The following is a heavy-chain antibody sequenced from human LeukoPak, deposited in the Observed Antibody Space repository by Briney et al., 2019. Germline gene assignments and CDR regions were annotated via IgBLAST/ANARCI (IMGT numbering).Heavy chain of an antibody. Sequence: SQTLSLTCTVSGGSISSDYYYWSWIRQPAEKGLEWIGYIYYSGSTYYNPSLNSRVNILIDTSKNQFSLKLGSVTAADTAVYYCARRRVDSSGYDAFDIWGQGTMVTVSS. CDR2: IYYSGST. J-gene: IGHJ3*02. D-gene: IGHD3-22*01. CDR1: GGSISSDYYY. V-gene: IGHV4-61*10. CDR3: ARRRVDSSGYDAFDI.